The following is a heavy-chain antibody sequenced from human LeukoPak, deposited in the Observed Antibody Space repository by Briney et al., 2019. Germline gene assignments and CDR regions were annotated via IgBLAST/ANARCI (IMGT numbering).Heavy chain of an antibody. CDR1: GGSISSSNYY. CDR3: ARDLWWERRGAAFDI. V-gene: IGHV4-39*07. Sequence: PSETLSLTCSVSGGSISSSNYYWGWIRQPPGKGLEWIGSIHYSGSSDYNPSLKSRGTISVDTSKKHFSLKLSSVTAADTAVHFCARDLWWERRGAAFDIWGQGTMVTVSS. D-gene: IGHD1-26*01. J-gene: IGHJ3*02. CDR2: IHYSGSS.